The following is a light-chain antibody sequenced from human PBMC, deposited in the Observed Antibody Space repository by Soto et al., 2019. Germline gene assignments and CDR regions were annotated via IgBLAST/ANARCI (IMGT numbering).Light chain of an antibody. J-gene: IGLJ3*02. CDR3: AAWDDSLSGPV. Sequence: QLVLTQPPSASGTPGQRVTISCSGRSSNIGSNTVNWYQHLPGTAPKLLIYNNNQRPSGVPDRFSGSKSGTSASLAISGLQSEDEADYFCAAWDDSLSGPVFGGGTQLTVL. CDR1: SSNIGSNT. V-gene: IGLV1-44*01. CDR2: NNN.